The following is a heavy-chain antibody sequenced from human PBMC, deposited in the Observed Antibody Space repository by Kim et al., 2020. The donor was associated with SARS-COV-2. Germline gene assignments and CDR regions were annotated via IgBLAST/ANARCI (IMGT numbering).Heavy chain of an antibody. CDR3: WKSEHWNYLNYYFDD. J-gene: IGHJ4*01. CDR1: GFTFSSYA. V-gene: IGHV3-30*02. D-gene: IGHD1-7*01. CDR2: RWYDGSNN. Sequence: GGSLRLSCAVSGFTFSSYAMYWVCKGPGTGRGWVGVRWYDGSNNYYADSVKGRFTITRDNSKNTLFLQMNSLRAAATAVYYCWKSEHWNYLNYYFDD.